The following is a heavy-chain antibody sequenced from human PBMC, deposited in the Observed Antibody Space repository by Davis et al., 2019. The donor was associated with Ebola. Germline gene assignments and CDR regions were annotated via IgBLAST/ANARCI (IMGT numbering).Heavy chain of an antibody. CDR3: ARDLIVGATTTPGEFDY. J-gene: IGHJ4*02. Sequence: GESLKISCAASGFTFSSYSMNWVRQAPGKGLEWVSSISSSSSYIYYADSVKGRFTISRDNAKNSLYLQMNSLRAEDTAVYYCARDLIVGATTTPGEFDYWGQGTLVTVSS. D-gene: IGHD1-26*01. CDR1: GFTFSSYS. CDR2: ISSSSSYI. V-gene: IGHV3-21*01.